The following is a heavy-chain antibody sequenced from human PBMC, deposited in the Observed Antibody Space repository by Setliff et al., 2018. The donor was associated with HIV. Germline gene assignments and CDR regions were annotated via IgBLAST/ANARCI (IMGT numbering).Heavy chain of an antibody. CDR1: GYTFSDHY. J-gene: IGHJ4*02. CDR3: ARDSGTNDHFLSPYYGALDF. CDR2: INPRSGVK. Sequence: ASVKVSCKSSGYTFSDHYIHWVRQAPGQGLQWMGWINPRSGVKKYAQKFQGRFIMTTDTTINTLYRELERLTSDDTALYYCARDSGTNDHFLSPYYGALDFWGLGTLVTVSS. V-gene: IGHV1-2*02. D-gene: IGHD3-3*02.